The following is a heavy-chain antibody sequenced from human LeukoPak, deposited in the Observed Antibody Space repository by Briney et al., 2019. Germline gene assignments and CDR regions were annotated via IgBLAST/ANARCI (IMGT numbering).Heavy chain of an antibody. CDR2: IYSSGST. CDR1: EFTVSSTY. Sequence: GGSLRLSCAASEFTVSSTYMTWVRQAPGKGLEWVSVIYSSGSTYYADSVKGRFTISRDNSKNVSFLQMNSLRAEDTAVYYCARALKNYYDSSTYPAAFDIWGQGTMVTVSS. J-gene: IGHJ3*02. CDR3: ARALKNYYDSSTYPAAFDI. V-gene: IGHV3-53*01. D-gene: IGHD3-22*01.